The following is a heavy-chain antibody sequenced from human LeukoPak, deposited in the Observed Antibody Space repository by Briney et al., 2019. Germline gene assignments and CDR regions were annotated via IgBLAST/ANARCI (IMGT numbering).Heavy chain of an antibody. Sequence: ASVKVSCKASGYTFTAFYMHWVRQAPGQGLEWMGWINPNSGATNYAQKFQGRVTMTRDTSISTAYMELSRLRSDDTAVYYCARARGDIVVVPAAIWFDPWGQGTLVTVSS. D-gene: IGHD2-2*01. CDR1: GYTFTAFY. V-gene: IGHV1-2*02. CDR2: INPNSGAT. J-gene: IGHJ5*02. CDR3: ARARGDIVVVPAAIWFDP.